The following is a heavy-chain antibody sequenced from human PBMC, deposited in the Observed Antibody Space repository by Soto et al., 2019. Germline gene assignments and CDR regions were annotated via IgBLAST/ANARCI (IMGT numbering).Heavy chain of an antibody. CDR2: IYPGDSDT. Sequence: GESLKISCXGSGYSFTSYWIGWVRQMPGKGLEWMGIIYPGDSDTRYSPSFQGQVTISADKSISTAYLQWSSLKASDTAMYYCARRIAARVDWFDPWGQGTLVTVS. CDR3: ARRIAARVDWFDP. V-gene: IGHV5-51*01. CDR1: GYSFTSYW. J-gene: IGHJ5*02. D-gene: IGHD6-6*01.